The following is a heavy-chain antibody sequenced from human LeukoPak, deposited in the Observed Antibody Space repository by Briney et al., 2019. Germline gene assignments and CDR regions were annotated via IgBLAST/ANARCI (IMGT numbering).Heavy chain of an antibody. CDR1: GFTFSSYS. CDR3: ARLGEKWELPDMTWFDP. V-gene: IGHV3-21*01. J-gene: IGHJ5*02. Sequence: PGGSLRLSCAASGFTFSSYSMNWVRQAPGKGLEGVSSISSSSSYIYYADSVKGRFTISGDNAKNSLYLQMNSLRAEDTAVYYCARLGEKWELPDMTWFDPWGQGTLVTVSS. D-gene: IGHD1-26*01. CDR2: ISSSSSYI.